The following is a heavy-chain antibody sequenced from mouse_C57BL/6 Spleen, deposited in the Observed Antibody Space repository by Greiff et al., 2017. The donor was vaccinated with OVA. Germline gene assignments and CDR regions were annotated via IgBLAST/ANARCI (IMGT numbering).Heavy chain of an antibody. V-gene: IGHV1-22*01. CDR2: INPNNGGP. CDR3: ARVYYGNYDFDY. Sequence: VQLQQSGPELVKPGASVKMSCKASGYTFTDYNMHWVKQSHGKSLEWIGYINPNNGGPSYKQKFKGKATLTVNKSSSTAYMELRSLTSEDSAVYYCARVYYGNYDFDYWGQGTTLTVSS. CDR1: GYTFTDYN. D-gene: IGHD2-1*01. J-gene: IGHJ2*01.